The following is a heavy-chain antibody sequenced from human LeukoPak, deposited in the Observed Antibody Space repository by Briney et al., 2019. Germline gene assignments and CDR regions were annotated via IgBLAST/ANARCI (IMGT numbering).Heavy chain of an antibody. CDR3: ARGRYSSSWYIFDY. Sequence: SETLSLTCTVSGGSISSSSYYWGWIRQPPGKGLEWIGSIYYSGSTYYNPSLKSRVTISVDTSKNQFSLKLSSVTAADTAVYYCARGRYSSSWYIFDYWGQGTLVTVSS. V-gene: IGHV4-39*01. D-gene: IGHD6-13*01. J-gene: IGHJ4*02. CDR1: GGSISSSSYY. CDR2: IYYSGST.